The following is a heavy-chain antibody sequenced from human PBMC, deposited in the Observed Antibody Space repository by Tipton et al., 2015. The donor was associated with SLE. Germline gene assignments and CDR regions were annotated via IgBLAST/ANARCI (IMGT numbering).Heavy chain of an antibody. CDR1: RGSVNNYY. Sequence: TLSLTCSVSRGSVNNYYWSWIRQPPGQELEWIGHISSIGTTDYNPSLKSRVTISRDTSQNQLSLALNSVTVADTAVYYCARHLTIMSPPGLDPWGQGTQVTVSS. V-gene: IGHV4-59*08. J-gene: IGHJ5*02. D-gene: IGHD5/OR15-5a*01. CDR2: ISSIGTT. CDR3: ARHLTIMSPPGLDP.